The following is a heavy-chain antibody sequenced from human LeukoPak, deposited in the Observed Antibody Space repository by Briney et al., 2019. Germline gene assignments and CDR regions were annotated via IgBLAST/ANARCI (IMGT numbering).Heavy chain of an antibody. CDR3: ARTATIFGVADAFDI. V-gene: IGHV4-4*07. CDR2: IYTSGST. D-gene: IGHD3-3*01. Sequence: SETLSLTCTVSGGSISSYYWSWIRQPAGKGLEWIGRIYTSGSTNYNPSLKSRVTMSVDTSKNQFSLKLSSVTAADTAVYYCARTATIFGVADAFDIWGQGTMVTVSS. J-gene: IGHJ3*02. CDR1: GGSISSYY.